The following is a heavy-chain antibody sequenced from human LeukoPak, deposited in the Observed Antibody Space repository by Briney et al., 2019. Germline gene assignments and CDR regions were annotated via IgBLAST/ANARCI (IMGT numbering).Heavy chain of an antibody. CDR1: GYIFTDYY. V-gene: IGHV1-2*02. CDR3: ARAPKYYYYMDV. CDR2: INPNSGDT. J-gene: IGHJ6*03. Sequence: ASVKVSCKASGYIFTDYYMYWVRQAPGQGLEWMGWINPNSGDTNYAQKFQGRVTMTRDTSITTAYMELRRLRSDDTAVYYCARAPKYYYYMDVWGKGTTVTVSS.